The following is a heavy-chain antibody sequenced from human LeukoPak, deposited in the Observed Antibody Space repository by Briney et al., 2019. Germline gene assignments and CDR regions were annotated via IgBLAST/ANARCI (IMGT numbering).Heavy chain of an antibody. Sequence: GGSLRLSCAASGFAFSRYDMHWVRQATGKGLEWVSAIGTGGDTYYPASVKGRFTISRENAKISLYLQMNSLRVEDTAVYYCVRQGTPHGNFDYWGQGTLVTVSS. V-gene: IGHV3-13*01. CDR1: GFAFSRYD. CDR2: IGTGGDT. CDR3: VRQGTPHGNFDY. J-gene: IGHJ4*02. D-gene: IGHD1/OR15-1a*01.